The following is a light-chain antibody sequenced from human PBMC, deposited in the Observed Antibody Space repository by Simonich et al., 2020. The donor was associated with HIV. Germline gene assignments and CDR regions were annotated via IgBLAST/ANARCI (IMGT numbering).Light chain of an antibody. CDR2: GAA. CDR3: QQYNNWPPLT. V-gene: IGKV3-15*01. Sequence: EIVMTQSPATLSLSPGERATPSSRARQRVSSNLAWYQQKPGQAPRLLIYGAATRATGSPARFSGSGSETEFTLTISSLQSEDVAVYYCQQYNNWPPLTFGGGTKVEIK. J-gene: IGKJ4*01. CDR1: QRVSSN.